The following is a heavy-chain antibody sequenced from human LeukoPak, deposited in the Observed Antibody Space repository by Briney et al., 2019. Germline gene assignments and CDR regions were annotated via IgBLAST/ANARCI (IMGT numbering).Heavy chain of an antibody. J-gene: IGHJ6*02. CDR3: ARDREGGLLWFGELATGMDV. CDR1: GYTFTSHG. Sequence: ASVTVSCKAPGYTFTSHGISWVRQAPGQGLEWMGWISAYNGNTNYAQKLQGRVTMTTDTSTSTAYMELRSLRSDDTAVYYCARDREGGLLWFGELATGMDVWGQGTTVTVSS. V-gene: IGHV1-18*01. D-gene: IGHD3-10*01. CDR2: ISAYNGNT.